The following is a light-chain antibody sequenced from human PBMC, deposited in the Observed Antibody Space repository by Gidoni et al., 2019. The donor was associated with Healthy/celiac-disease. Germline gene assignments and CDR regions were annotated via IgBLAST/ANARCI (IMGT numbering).Light chain of an antibody. V-gene: IGKV4-1*01. Sequence: DIVMTQSPASLAVSLGERATINCKSSQSVLYSSNNKNYLAWYQQKPGQPPKLLIYWASTREPGVPDRFSGSGSATDFTLTISSLQAEDVAVYYCQQYFSTPLTFGGGTKVEIK. CDR1: QSVLYSSNNKNY. J-gene: IGKJ4*01. CDR2: WAS. CDR3: QQYFSTPLT.